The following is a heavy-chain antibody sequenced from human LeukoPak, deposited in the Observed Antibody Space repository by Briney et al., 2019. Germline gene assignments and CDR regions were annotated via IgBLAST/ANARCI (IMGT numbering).Heavy chain of an antibody. V-gene: IGHV1-3*01. Sequence: ASVKVSCKASGYTFTNYAIHWVRQAPGQRLEWMGWLNAGNGITKHSQKFQDRVTITRDTSASTAYMELSNLRSEDTAVYYCARDLDRDEYGDFTDYWGQGTLVTVSS. CDR1: GYTFTNYA. CDR3: ARDLDRDEYGDFTDY. D-gene: IGHD2-21*02. J-gene: IGHJ4*02. CDR2: LNAGNGIT.